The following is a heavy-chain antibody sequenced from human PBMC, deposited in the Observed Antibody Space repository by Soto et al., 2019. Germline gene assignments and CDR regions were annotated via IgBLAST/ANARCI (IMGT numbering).Heavy chain of an antibody. CDR3: AKNQGVELVPLATVDWFDP. CDR1: GFTFENFG. V-gene: IGHV3-23*01. CDR2: ISGSGFNK. D-gene: IGHD1-26*01. J-gene: IGHJ5*02. Sequence: GGSLRLSCAASGFTFENFGMSWVRQAPGKGLQWISSISGSGFNKYYADSVKGRFTISRDNSKSTVYLELNNLSAEDTAVYYCAKNQGVELVPLATVDWFDPWGQGSVVTVSS.